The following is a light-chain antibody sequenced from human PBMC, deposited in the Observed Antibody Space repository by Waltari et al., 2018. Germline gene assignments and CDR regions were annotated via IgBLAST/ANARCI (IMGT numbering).Light chain of an antibody. CDR2: GAS. J-gene: IGKJ1*01. Sequence: IVSTLSPGTLSLSSGERATLSYRARQSDSRTLARYQHKPGQAPNPLSYGASITATGTPDRFTGSGAGTDFSLTISSLEPEDFAIYFCQHYVRLPATFGQGTKVEIK. CDR1: QSDSRT. CDR3: QHYVRLPAT. V-gene: IGKV3-20*01.